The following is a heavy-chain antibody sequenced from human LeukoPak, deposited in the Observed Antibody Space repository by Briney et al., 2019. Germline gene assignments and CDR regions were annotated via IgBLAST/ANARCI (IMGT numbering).Heavy chain of an antibody. Sequence: PGGSLRLSCAVSGFSFSNSWMSWVRQAPGKGLEWVANINQDGTLTYYVDSMRGRFTISRDNAKSSLYLQMNSVRAEDTALYFCAGVVGAHEVFDYWGQGTPVTVSS. CDR3: AGVVGAHEVFDY. CDR2: INQDGTLT. CDR1: GFSFSNSW. J-gene: IGHJ4*02. V-gene: IGHV3-7*01. D-gene: IGHD1-26*01.